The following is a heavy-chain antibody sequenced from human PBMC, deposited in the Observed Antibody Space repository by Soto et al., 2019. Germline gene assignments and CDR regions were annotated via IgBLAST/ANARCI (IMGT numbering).Heavy chain of an antibody. CDR3: ASSIGRSRWYFHYYYYGMDV. D-gene: IGHD6-6*01. CDR2: IYPGDSDT. J-gene: IGHJ6*02. Sequence: GESLKISCKGSGYIFTSYWIGWVRQMPGKGLEWMGIIYPGDSDTRYSPSFQGQVTISADKSISTPYLQWSSLKASDTAMYYCASSIGRSRWYFHYYYYGMDVWGQGTTVTVSS. V-gene: IGHV5-51*01. CDR1: GYIFTSYW.